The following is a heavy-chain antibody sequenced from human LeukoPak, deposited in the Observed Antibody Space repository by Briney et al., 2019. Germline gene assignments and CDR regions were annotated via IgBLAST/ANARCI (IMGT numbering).Heavy chain of an antibody. J-gene: IGHJ4*02. D-gene: IGHD6-19*01. V-gene: IGHV4-4*07. CDR2: IYTSGST. Sequence: PSETLSLTCTVSGGSISSYYWSWIRQPAGKGLEWIGRIYTSGSTNYNPSLKSRVTMSVDTSKNQFSLKLSSVTAADTAVYYCARGPKGELSSGWYYFDYWGQGTLVTVSS. CDR1: GGSISSYY. CDR3: ARGPKGELSSGWYYFDY.